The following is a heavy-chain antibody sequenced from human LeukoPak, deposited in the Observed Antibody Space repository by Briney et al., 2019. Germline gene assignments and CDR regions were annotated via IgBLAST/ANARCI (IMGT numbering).Heavy chain of an antibody. CDR3: ARGYCSGGSCYDFDY. V-gene: IGHV4-30-2*01. CDR2: IYHSGST. J-gene: IGHJ4*02. Sequence: SQTLSLTCAVSGGSISSGGYSWSWIRQPPGKGLEWVGYIYHSGSTYYNPSLKSRVTISVDTSKNQFSLKLSSVTAADTAVYYCARGYCSGGSCYDFDYWGQGTLVTVSS. CDR1: GGSISSGGYS. D-gene: IGHD2-15*01.